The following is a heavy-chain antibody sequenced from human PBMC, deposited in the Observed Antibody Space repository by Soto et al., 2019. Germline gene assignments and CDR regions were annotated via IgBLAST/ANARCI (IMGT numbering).Heavy chain of an antibody. Sequence: GGSLRLSCAVSGFTFSNYAMSWVRQAPGKGLEWVSDIIDSGASTYYADSVKGRFTISRDNSKSTLYLQMNSLRAEDTALYYCAKGRSYYYYYGVDVWGQGTTVTVS. CDR3: AKGRSYYYYYGVDV. V-gene: IGHV3-23*01. CDR2: IIDSGAST. CDR1: GFTFSNYA. J-gene: IGHJ6*02.